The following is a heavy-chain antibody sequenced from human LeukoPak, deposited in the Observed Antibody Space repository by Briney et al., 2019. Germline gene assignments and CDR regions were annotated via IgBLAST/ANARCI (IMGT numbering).Heavy chain of an antibody. D-gene: IGHD5-24*01. CDR3: ARVSPRADSDY. Sequence: ASVKVSCKASGYTFSSYYIHWVRQAPGQGLEWMGIIKPSDGSTSYGQKLQGRVTMTTDTSTSTAYMELRSLRSDDTAVYYCARVSPRADSDYWGQGTLVTVSS. CDR1: GYTFSSYY. J-gene: IGHJ4*02. CDR2: IKPSDGST. V-gene: IGHV1-46*01.